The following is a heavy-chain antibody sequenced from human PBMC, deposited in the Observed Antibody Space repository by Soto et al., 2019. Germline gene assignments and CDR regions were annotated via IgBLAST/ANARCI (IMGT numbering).Heavy chain of an antibody. D-gene: IGHD3-10*01. CDR3: VRSSGWTGDY. V-gene: IGHV3-7*04. CDR2: IKQDGSEI. J-gene: IGHJ4*02. Sequence: EVQLVESGGGLVQPGGSLRLSCAASGFPFSDYCMHWVRQGPGKGLEWVAIIKQDGSEIHYVDSVKGRFTISRDNAKNSLHLQMNSLRAEDTAMYYCVRSSGWTGDYWGQGILVTVSS. CDR1: GFPFSDYC.